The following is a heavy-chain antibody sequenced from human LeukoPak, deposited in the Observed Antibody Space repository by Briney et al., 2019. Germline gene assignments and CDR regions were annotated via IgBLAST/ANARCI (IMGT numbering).Heavy chain of an antibody. J-gene: IGHJ4*02. Sequence: ASVKVSCKASGYDFINYGISWVRQAPGQGLERMGYISAYSGKTSYVQKFQGRVIMTTDTSTTTAYMELKSLRSDDTAVYYCARERGGNDYLDYWGQGTLVTVSS. V-gene: IGHV1-18*01. CDR2: ISAYSGKT. CDR3: ARERGGNDYLDY. D-gene: IGHD4/OR15-4a*01. CDR1: GYDFINYG.